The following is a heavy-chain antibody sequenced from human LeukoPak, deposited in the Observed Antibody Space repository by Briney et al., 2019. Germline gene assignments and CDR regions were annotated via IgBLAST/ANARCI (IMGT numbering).Heavy chain of an antibody. CDR2: IKQDGSEK. V-gene: IGHV3-7*01. CDR1: GFTFSSYG. D-gene: IGHD6-13*01. J-gene: IGHJ4*02. Sequence: GGSLRLSCAASGFTFSSYGMHWVRQAPGKGLEWVANIKQDGSEKYYVDSVKGRFTISRDNAKNSLYLQMNSLRAEDTAVYYCAREPTYSSSWHTTCDYWGQGTLVTVSS. CDR3: AREPTYSSSWHTTCDY.